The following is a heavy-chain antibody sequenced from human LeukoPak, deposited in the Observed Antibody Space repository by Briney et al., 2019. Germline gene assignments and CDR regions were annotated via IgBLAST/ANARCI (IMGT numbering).Heavy chain of an antibody. J-gene: IGHJ6*03. CDR1: GYTFTSYY. V-gene: IGHV1-2*02. CDR2: INPNSGGT. D-gene: IGHD5-18*01. Sequence: GASVKVSCKASGYTFTSYYMHWVRQAPGQGLEWMGWINPNSGGTNYAQKFQGRVTMTRDTSISTAYMELSRLRSDDTAVYYCARIWEYSYVSDYYYYMDVWGKGTTVTVSS. CDR3: ARIWEYSYVSDYYYYMDV.